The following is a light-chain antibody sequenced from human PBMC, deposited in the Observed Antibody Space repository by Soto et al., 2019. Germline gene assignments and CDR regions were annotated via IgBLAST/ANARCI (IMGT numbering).Light chain of an antibody. CDR1: QDISNY. CDR2: AAS. J-gene: IGKJ2*01. CDR3: QKYNSAPNT. V-gene: IGKV1-27*01. Sequence: DIQMTQSPSSLSASVGDRATITCRASQDISNYLAWYQQKPGKVPKLLIYAASTLQAGVQSRFSGSGSGTVFTLTINSLQPEDVATYYCQKYNSAPNTFGRGTRLEIK.